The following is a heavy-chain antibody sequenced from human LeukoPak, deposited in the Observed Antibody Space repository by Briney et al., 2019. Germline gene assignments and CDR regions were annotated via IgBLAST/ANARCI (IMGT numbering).Heavy chain of an antibody. CDR1: GFTFDDYA. Sequence: PGGSLRLSCAASGFTFDDYAMHWVRQAPGKGLEWVSGISWNSGSIGYADSVKGRFTISRDNSKNTLYLQMNSLRAEDTAVYYCARDLLWFGEALYYGMDVWGQGTTVTVSS. V-gene: IGHV3-9*01. CDR2: ISWNSGSI. J-gene: IGHJ6*02. CDR3: ARDLLWFGEALYYGMDV. D-gene: IGHD3-10*01.